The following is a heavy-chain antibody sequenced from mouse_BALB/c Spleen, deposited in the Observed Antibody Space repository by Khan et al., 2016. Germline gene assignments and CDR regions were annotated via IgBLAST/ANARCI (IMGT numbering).Heavy chain of an antibody. D-gene: IGHD2-1*01. V-gene: IGHV14-4*02. CDR2: IDPENGDT. Sequence: VQLQQSGAELVRSGASVKLSCTASVFNIKDYYMHWVKQRPEQGLEWIGWIDPENGDTEYAPKFQGKATMTADTSSNAAYLQFSSLTSEDSAVSSCNAIYYGSYVYFDYWGQGTTLTVSS. CDR3: NAIYYGSYVYFDY. CDR1: VFNIKDYY. J-gene: IGHJ2*01.